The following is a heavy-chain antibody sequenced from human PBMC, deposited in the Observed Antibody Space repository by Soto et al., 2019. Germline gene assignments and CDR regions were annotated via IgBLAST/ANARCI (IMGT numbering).Heavy chain of an antibody. CDR3: ARDAPGEAPY. CDR2: INYRGTT. D-gene: IGHD2-2*01. J-gene: IGHJ4*02. V-gene: IGHV4-31*03. Sequence: QVQLQESGPGLVRPSQTLSLTCTVSGGSITNGDYYWNWIRQHPGKGLEWIGYINYRGTTFYNPCLKSRVFISVETSKNQFSLNLSSVTAADTAVYFCARDAPGEAPYWGQGTLVTVSS. CDR1: GGSITNGDYY.